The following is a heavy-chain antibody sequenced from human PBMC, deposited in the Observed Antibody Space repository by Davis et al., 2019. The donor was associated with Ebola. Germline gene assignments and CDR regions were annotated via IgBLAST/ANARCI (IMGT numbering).Heavy chain of an antibody. CDR2: ISSSSSYA. Sequence: GESLKISCAASGFAFGSYNMNWVRQSPGKGLEWVASISSSSSYAYDGDSVKGRFSISRGNGQNSLYLQMNSLRVEDTAVYYCARTGSGSGSYSNFYYHGLGVWGQGTTVTVSS. J-gene: IGHJ6*02. CDR1: GFAFGSYN. V-gene: IGHV3-21*06. CDR3: ARTGSGSGSYSNFYYHGLGV. D-gene: IGHD3-10*01.